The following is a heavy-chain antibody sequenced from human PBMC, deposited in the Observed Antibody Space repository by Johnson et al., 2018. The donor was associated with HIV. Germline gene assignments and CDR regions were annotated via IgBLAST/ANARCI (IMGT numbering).Heavy chain of an antibody. J-gene: IGHJ3*02. CDR2: IGTAGDT. V-gene: IGHV3-13*01. CDR1: GFTFSSYD. Sequence: VKLVESGGGLVQPGGSLRLSCAASGFTFSSYDMHWVRQATGKGLEWVSAIGTAGDTYYPGSVKGRFTISRDNSKNTLYLQMNSLRAEDTAVYYCARDRAGGGYNYGAFDIWGQGTMVTVSS. D-gene: IGHD5-24*01. CDR3: ARDRAGGGYNYGAFDI.